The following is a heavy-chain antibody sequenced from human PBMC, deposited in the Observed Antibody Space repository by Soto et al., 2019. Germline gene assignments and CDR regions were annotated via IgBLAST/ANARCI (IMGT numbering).Heavy chain of an antibody. V-gene: IGHV1-2*02. Sequence: GASVKVSCKASGYTFTDFYMDWVRQAPGQGLEWMGWINPNNGDTKYAQKLQGRVTMTRDTSISTAYMELSRLRSDDTAVYYCARVRVNGLDVWGQGTTVTVSS. CDR2: INPNNGDT. CDR3: ARVRVNGLDV. CDR1: GYTFTDFY. D-gene: IGHD3-10*01. J-gene: IGHJ6*02.